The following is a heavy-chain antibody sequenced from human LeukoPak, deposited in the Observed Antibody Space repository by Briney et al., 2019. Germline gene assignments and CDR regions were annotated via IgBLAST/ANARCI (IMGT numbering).Heavy chain of an antibody. Sequence: GGSLRLSCAASGFTFSSYAMHWVRQAPGKGLEWVAVISYDGSNKYCADSVKGRFTISRDNSKNTLYLQMNSLRAEDTAVYYCARGGRSSGWYGSYFDYWGQGTLVTVSS. V-gene: IGHV3-30*04. D-gene: IGHD6-19*01. J-gene: IGHJ4*02. CDR2: ISYDGSNK. CDR1: GFTFSSYA. CDR3: ARGGRSSGWYGSYFDY.